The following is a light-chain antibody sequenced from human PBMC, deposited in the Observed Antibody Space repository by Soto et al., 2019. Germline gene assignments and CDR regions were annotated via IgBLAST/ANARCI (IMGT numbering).Light chain of an antibody. J-gene: IGLJ1*01. CDR1: SSDVGGYNY. CDR3: SSHAGSSVV. Sequence: QSALTQPRSVSGSPGQSVTISCTGTSSDVGGYNYVSWYQQHPGEAPKLMIYDVTTRPSGVPDRFSGSKSGNTASLTISGLQAEDEADYYCSSHAGSSVVFGTGTKVTV. CDR2: DVT. V-gene: IGLV2-11*01.